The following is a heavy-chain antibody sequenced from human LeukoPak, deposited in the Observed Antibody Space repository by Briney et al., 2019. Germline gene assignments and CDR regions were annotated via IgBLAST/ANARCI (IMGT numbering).Heavy chain of an antibody. CDR2: IYYSGST. CDR3: ARGGGYVRTMGD. V-gene: IGHV4-38-2*02. J-gene: IGHJ4*02. Sequence: PSETLSLTCTVSGYSISSGYYWGWIRQPPGKGLEWIGSIYYSGSTYYNPSLKSRVTISVDTSKNQFSLKLSSVTAADTAVYYCARGGGYVRTMGDWGQGTLVTVSS. CDR1: GYSISSGYY. D-gene: IGHD5-12*01.